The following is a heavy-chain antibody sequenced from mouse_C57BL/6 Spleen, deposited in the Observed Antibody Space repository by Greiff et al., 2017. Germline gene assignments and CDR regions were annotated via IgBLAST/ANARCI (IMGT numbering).Heavy chain of an antibody. Sequence: VQLQQSGAELVKPGASVKISCKASGYAFSSYWMNWVKQRPGKGLEWIGQIYPGAGDTNYNGKFKGKATLTADKSSSIADMQLSSLTSEDSAVYFCARDYGSSWFYAMEYWGQGTSVTVSS. CDR3: ARDYGSSWFYAMEY. CDR2: IYPGAGDT. J-gene: IGHJ4*01. CDR1: GYAFSSYW. D-gene: IGHD1-1*01. V-gene: IGHV1-80*01.